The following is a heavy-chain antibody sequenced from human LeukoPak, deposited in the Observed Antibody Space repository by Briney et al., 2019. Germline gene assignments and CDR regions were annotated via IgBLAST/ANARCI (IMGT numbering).Heavy chain of an antibody. Sequence: ASVKVSCKASGYTFTGYYMHWVRQAPGQGLEWMGRINPNSGGTNYAQKFQGRVTMTRDTSISTAYMELRSLRSDDTAVYYCARDPSNTSGRYTYFDYWGQGTLVTVSS. CDR3: ARDPSNTSGRYTYFDY. D-gene: IGHD3-16*02. V-gene: IGHV1-2*06. CDR1: GYTFTGYY. CDR2: INPNSGGT. J-gene: IGHJ4*02.